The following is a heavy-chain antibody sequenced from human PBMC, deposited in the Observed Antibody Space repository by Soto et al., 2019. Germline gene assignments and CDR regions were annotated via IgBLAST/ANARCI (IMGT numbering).Heavy chain of an antibody. D-gene: IGHD2-2*02. J-gene: IGHJ6*02. V-gene: IGHV6-1*01. CDR3: ARDPSECSCTSCYTGGMDV. CDR1: GDSVSRNSAA. Sequence: HTLSLTCAISGDSVSRNSAAWNWIRQSPSRGLEWLGRTYYRSKWYNDYAVSVKSRITTNPDTSKNQFSLQLNSVTPEDTAVYYCARDPSECSCTSCYTGGMDVCGQGTTVTVSS. CDR2: TYYRSKWYN.